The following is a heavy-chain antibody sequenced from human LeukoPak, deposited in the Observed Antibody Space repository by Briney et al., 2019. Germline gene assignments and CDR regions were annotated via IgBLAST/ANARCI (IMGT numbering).Heavy chain of an antibody. CDR3: AKGYWFDP. CDR2: IRWNGGSI. V-gene: IGHV3-9*03. CDR1: GFIFYDYA. Sequence: GRSLRLSCAASGFIFYDYAMHWVRQAPGKGLEWVSGIRWNGGSIGYADSVKGRFTISRDNAKNSLYLQMNSLRAEDMALYYCAKGYWFDPWGQGTLVTVSS. J-gene: IGHJ5*02.